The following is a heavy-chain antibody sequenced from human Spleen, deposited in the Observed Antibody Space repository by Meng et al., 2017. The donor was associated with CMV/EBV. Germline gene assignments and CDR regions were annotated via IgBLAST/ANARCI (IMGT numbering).Heavy chain of an antibody. Sequence: SETLSLTCAVYGGSLSDYYWSWIRQPPGKGLEWIGEINHSGSTNYNPSLKSRLTISVDTSKNQFSLNLTSVTAADTAVYYCARDSTSPLDFWGQGTLVTVSS. D-gene: IGHD5-18*01. CDR2: INHSGST. V-gene: IGHV4-34*01. J-gene: IGHJ4*02. CDR3: ARDSTSPLDF. CDR1: GGSLSDYY.